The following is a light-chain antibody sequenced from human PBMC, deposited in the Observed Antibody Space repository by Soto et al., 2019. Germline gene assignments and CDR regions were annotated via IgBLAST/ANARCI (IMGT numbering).Light chain of an antibody. CDR1: QSVSSN. V-gene: IGKV3-15*01. J-gene: IGKJ1*01. Sequence: EIVMTQSPATLSVSPGERATLSCRASQSVSSNLAWYQQNPGQAHRLLIYGASTRATGIPARFRGSGSVTECTLTINSLQSEDVAVYYCQQYNNWPRTFGQGTKVEIK. CDR2: GAS. CDR3: QQYNNWPRT.